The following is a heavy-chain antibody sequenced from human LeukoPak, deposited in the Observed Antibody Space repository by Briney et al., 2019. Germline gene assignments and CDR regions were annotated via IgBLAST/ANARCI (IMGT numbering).Heavy chain of an antibody. CDR3: ARGPRSSSWPSRRYNWFDP. V-gene: IGHV4-39*07. Sequence: PSETLSLTCTVSGGSVSSGSYYWSWIRQPPGKGLEWIGEINHSGSTNYNPSLKSRVTISVDTSKNQFSLKLSSVTAADTAVYYCARGPRSSSWPSRRYNWFDPWGQGTLVTVSS. D-gene: IGHD6-13*01. J-gene: IGHJ5*02. CDR2: INHSGST. CDR1: GGSVSSGSYY.